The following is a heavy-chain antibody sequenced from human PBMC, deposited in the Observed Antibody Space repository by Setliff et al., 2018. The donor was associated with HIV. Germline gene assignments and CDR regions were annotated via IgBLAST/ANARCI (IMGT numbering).Heavy chain of an antibody. J-gene: IGHJ4*02. D-gene: IGHD3-10*01. Sequence: LRLSCAASGFTFSDYYMSWIRQAPGKGLEWVSYISSSGSTIYYAESVKGRFTISRDNSKNTLYLQMNSLRVEDTAVYYCAREGVNYGLKGPFDYWGQGTLVTVSS. CDR2: ISSSGSTI. CDR1: GFTFSDYY. V-gene: IGHV3-11*04. CDR3: AREGVNYGLKGPFDY.